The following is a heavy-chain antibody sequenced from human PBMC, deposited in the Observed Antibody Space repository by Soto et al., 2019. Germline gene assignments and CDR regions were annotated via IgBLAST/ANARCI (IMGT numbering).Heavy chain of an antibody. J-gene: IGHJ4*02. CDR3: ARDRGAVTGDYFDY. V-gene: IGHV1-8*01. CDR1: GYTFTSYD. Sequence: ASVKVSCKASGYTFTSYDVNWVRQATGQGFEWMGWMNPNSGNTAYAQKFQGRVTMTRNTSISTAYMELSSLRSEDTAVYYCARDRGAVTGDYFDYWGQGTLVTVSS. CDR2: MNPNSGNT. D-gene: IGHD6-19*01.